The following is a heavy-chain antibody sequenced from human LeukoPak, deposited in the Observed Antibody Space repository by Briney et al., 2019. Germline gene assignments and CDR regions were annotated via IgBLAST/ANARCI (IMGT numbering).Heavy chain of an antibody. D-gene: IGHD1-1*01. CDR3: TTDWKNCYYYMDV. CDR2: IKSKTDGGTT. Sequence: GGSLRLSCAASGFTFSNAWMSWVRQAPGQELEWVGRIKSKTDGGTTDYAAPVKGRFTISRDDSKNTLYLQMNSLKTEDTAVYYCTTDWKNCYYYMDVWGKGTTVTVSS. V-gene: IGHV3-15*01. J-gene: IGHJ6*03. CDR1: GFTFSNAW.